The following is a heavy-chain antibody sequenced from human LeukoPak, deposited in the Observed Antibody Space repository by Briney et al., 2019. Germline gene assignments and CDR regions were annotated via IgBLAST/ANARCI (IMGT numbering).Heavy chain of an antibody. V-gene: IGHV3-74*01. CDR2: LDSGASSP. J-gene: IGHJ4*02. D-gene: IGHD4-23*01. CDR1: GFTFTMYW. Sequence: GGSLRLSCVASGFTFTMYWMHWVRQAPGKGLVWAARLDSGASSPSYADSVKGRFTISRDNARNTLYLQMDSLRAEDTAVYYCARGPDYGGPLRGQGTLVTVSP. CDR3: ARGPDYGGPL.